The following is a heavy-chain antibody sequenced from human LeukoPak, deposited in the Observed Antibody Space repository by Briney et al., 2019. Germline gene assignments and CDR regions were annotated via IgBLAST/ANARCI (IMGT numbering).Heavy chain of an antibody. D-gene: IGHD5-18*01. CDR1: GGSFSGYY. CDR3: ARGGYSYGTGIDY. V-gene: IGHV4-34*01. J-gene: IGHJ4*02. CDR2: INHSGST. Sequence: PSETLSLTCAVYGGSFSGYYWSWIRQPPGKGLEWIGEINHSGSTNYNPSLKSRVTISVDTSKNQFSLKLSSVTAADTAVYYCARGGYSYGTGIDYWGQGTLVTVSS.